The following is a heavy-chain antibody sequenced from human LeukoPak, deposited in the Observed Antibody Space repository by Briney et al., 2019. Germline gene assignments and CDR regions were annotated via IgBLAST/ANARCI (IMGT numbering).Heavy chain of an antibody. D-gene: IGHD1-26*01. CDR3: SRESGPFCPFGY. J-gene: IGHJ4*02. Sequence: SETLSLTCDVSGGSISSTNWWSWVRQPPGQGLEWIGEISLTGETNYNPSLNGRVTMSLDKSRNQLSLKLTSVTAADTAIYYCSRESGPFCPFGYWGQGTLVIVSS. CDR2: ISLTGET. V-gene: IGHV4-4*02. CDR1: GGSISSTNW.